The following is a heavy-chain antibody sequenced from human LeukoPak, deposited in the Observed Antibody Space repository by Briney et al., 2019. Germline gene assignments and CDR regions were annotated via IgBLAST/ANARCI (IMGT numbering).Heavy chain of an antibody. J-gene: IGHJ5*02. CDR2: IYHSGNT. CDR1: GGSISSGGYS. D-gene: IGHD2-15*01. CDR3: ARGWRYCSGGSCSSGGWFDP. V-gene: IGHV4-30-2*01. Sequence: SETLSLTCAVSGGSISSGGYSWRWLRRPPGKGLEWIGYIYHSGNTYYSPSPKSRATISVDRSKTQFSLKLSSVTAADTAVYYCARGWRYCSGGSCSSGGWFDPWGQGTLVTVSS.